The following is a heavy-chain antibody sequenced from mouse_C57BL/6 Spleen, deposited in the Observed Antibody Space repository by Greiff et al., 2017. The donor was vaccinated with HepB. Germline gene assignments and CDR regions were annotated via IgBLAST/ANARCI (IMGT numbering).Heavy chain of an antibody. CDR1: GYTFTSYW. J-gene: IGHJ1*03. Sequence: VQLQQPGAELVRPGSSVKLSCKASGYTFTSYWMDWVKQRPGQGLEWIGNIYPSDSETHYNQKFKDKATLTVDKYSSTAYMQLSSLTSEDSAVYYCAALYYGSSYGYFDVWGTGTTVTVSS. CDR2: IYPSDSET. CDR3: AALYYGSSYGYFDV. D-gene: IGHD1-1*01. V-gene: IGHV1-61*01.